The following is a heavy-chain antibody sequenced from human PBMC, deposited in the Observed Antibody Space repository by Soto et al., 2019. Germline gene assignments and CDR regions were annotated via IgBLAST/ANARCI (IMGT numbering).Heavy chain of an antibody. CDR1: GGSISSSSYY. V-gene: IGHV4-39*01. Sequence: PEETLSLTCTVSGGSISSSSYYWGWIRQPPGKGLEWIGSIYYSGSTYYNPSLKSRVTISVDTSKNQFSLKLSSVTAADTAVYYCARLAVTPLRYYYYGMDVWGQGTTVTVSS. CDR2: IYYSGST. CDR3: ARLAVTPLRYYYYGMDV. J-gene: IGHJ6*02. D-gene: IGHD4-4*01.